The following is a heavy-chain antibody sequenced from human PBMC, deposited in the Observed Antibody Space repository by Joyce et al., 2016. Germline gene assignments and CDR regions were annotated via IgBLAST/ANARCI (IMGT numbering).Heavy chain of an antibody. CDR2: ISWNSGRI. Sequence: EVQLVESGGGLVQPGRSLRLSCAASGFTFGDCAMHWVRQAPGKGLEWVSGISWNSGRIVYADSVKGRFTISRDNGENSLYLQLSGLSPEDTALYYCAKDGGRGYDSWGQGTLVTVSS. D-gene: IGHD6-25*01. V-gene: IGHV3-9*01. J-gene: IGHJ4*02. CDR3: AKDGGRGYDS. CDR1: GFTFGDCA.